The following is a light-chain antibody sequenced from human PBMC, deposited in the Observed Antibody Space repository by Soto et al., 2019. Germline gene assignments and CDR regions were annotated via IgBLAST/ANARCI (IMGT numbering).Light chain of an antibody. CDR3: MQALQTPYT. Sequence: DIVMTQSPLSLPVTPGEPASISCRSSQSLLHSNGYNYLDWYLQKPGQSPQVLIFLGSYRASGVPDRFSGSGSGKDFTLKISRVEAEDVGLYYCMQALQTPYTFGQGTKLEIK. CDR2: LGS. J-gene: IGKJ2*01. CDR1: QSLLHSNGYNY. V-gene: IGKV2-28*01.